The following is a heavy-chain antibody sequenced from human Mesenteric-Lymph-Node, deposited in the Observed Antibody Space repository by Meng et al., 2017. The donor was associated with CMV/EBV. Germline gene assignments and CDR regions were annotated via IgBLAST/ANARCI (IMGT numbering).Heavy chain of an antibody. D-gene: IGHD2-2*03. CDR3: ARGITGYCSGTTCRHYGMDV. CDR1: GFTFDDYA. Sequence: GGSLRLSCAASGFTFDDYAMHWVRQAPGKGLEWVSVISWKSGSIGYADSVKGRFTISRDNAKNSLYLQMNSLRPEDTALYYCARGITGYCSGTTCRHYGMDVWGQGTTVTVSS. V-gene: IGHV3-9*01. CDR2: ISWKSGSI. J-gene: IGHJ6*02.